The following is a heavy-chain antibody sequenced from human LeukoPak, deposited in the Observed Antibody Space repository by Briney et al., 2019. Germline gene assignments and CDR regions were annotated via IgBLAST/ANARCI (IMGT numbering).Heavy chain of an antibody. D-gene: IGHD4-11*01. CDR3: ARVHYLDTVTGYYYYYYMDV. Sequence: TSETLSLTCTVSGGSISSYYWSWIRQPPGKGLEWIGSIYYSGSTYYNPSLKSRVTISVDTSKNQFSLKLSSVTAADTAVYYCARVHYLDTVTGYYYYYYMDVWGKGTTVTVSS. V-gene: IGHV4-59*12. CDR1: GGSISSYY. J-gene: IGHJ6*03. CDR2: IYYSGST.